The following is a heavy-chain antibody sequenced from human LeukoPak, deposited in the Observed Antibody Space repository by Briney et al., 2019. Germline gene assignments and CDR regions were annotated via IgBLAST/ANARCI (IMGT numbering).Heavy chain of an antibody. CDR3: ARDSEVATITPQGLFDY. Sequence: PGGSLRLSCAASGFTFDDFAMHWVRQAPGKGLEWVAVISYDGSNKYYADSVKGRFTISRDNSKNTLYLQMNSLRAEDTAVYYCARDSEVATITPQGLFDYWGQGTLVTVSS. CDR2: ISYDGSNK. V-gene: IGHV3-30-3*01. D-gene: IGHD5-12*01. J-gene: IGHJ4*02. CDR1: GFTFDDFA.